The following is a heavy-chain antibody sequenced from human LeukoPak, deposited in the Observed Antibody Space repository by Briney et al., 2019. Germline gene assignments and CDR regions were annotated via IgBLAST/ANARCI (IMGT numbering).Heavy chain of an antibody. J-gene: IGHJ4*02. CDR3: ARDLSGVISY. CDR2: IYYSGST. V-gene: IGHV4-31*03. Sequence: SETLSLTCTVSGASISSGGYYWSWIRQHPAKGLEWLGYIYYSGSTYYNPSLKSRVNISLDTSKNQFSLKLSSVTAADTAVYYCARDLSGVISYWGQGTLVTVSS. CDR1: GASISSGGYY. D-gene: IGHD3-10*01.